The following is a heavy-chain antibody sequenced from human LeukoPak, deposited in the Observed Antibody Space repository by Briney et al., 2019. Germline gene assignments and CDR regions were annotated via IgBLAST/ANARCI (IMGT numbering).Heavy chain of an antibody. CDR2: ISGSGGST. D-gene: IGHD3-3*01. Sequence: GGSLRLSCAASGFTFSSYAMSWVRQAPGKGLEWVSAISGSGGSTYYADSVKGRFTISRDNSKNTLYLQMNSLRAEDTAVYYCAKDPNAIFGVVIGAFDIWGQGTMVTVSS. V-gene: IGHV3-23*01. J-gene: IGHJ3*02. CDR1: GFTFSSYA. CDR3: AKDPNAIFGVVIGAFDI.